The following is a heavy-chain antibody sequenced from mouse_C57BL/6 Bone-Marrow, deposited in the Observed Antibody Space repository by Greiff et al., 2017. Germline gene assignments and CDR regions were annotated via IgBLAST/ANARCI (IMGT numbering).Heavy chain of an antibody. J-gene: IGHJ4*01. CDR1: GFTFSSYT. CDR3: ARHEYYYGSSYAMDY. Sequence: DVKLVESGGGLVKPGGSLKLSCAASGFTFSSYTMSWVRQTPEKRLEWVATISGGGGNTYYPDSVKGRFTISRDNAKNTLYLQMSSLRSEDTALYYCARHEYYYGSSYAMDYWGQGTSVTVSS. V-gene: IGHV5-9*01. D-gene: IGHD1-1*01. CDR2: ISGGGGNT.